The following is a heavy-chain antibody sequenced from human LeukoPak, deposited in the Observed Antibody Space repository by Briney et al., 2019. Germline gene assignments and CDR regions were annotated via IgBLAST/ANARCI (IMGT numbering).Heavy chain of an antibody. J-gene: IGHJ5*02. V-gene: IGHV3-7*01. CDR2: IKQDGSEK. Sequence: GGSLRLSCAASGFTFSSYAMHWVRQAPGKGLEWVANIKQDGSEKYYVDSVKGRFTISRDNAKNSLYLQMNSLRAEDTAVYYCARDYKGVVTMVRGVNWFDPWGQGTLVTVSS. D-gene: IGHD3-10*01. CDR3: ARDYKGVVTMVRGVNWFDP. CDR1: GFTFSSYA.